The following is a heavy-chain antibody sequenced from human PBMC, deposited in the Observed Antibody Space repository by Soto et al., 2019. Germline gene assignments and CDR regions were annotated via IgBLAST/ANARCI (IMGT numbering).Heavy chain of an antibody. Sequence: EVQLLESGGAFVQPGGSLRLSCAASGFTFSSYAMSWVRQAPGKGLEWVSAISGSDGTTYHADSVKGRFTISRDNSKNTLSLQMNSLRAEDTALYYCAKDLTSSGRSSQLGYWGQGTLVTVSS. CDR2: ISGSDGTT. CDR3: AKDLTSSGRSSQLGY. J-gene: IGHJ4*02. V-gene: IGHV3-23*01. CDR1: GFTFSSYA. D-gene: IGHD6-19*01.